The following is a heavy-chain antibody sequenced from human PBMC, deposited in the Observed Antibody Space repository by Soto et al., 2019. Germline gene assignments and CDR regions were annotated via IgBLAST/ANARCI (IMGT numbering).Heavy chain of an antibody. D-gene: IGHD6-19*01. CDR2: INPSGGST. V-gene: IGHV1-46*01. Sequence: ASVKVSCKASGYTFTSYYMHWVRQDPGQGLEWMGIINPSGGSTSYAQKFQGRVTMTRDTSTSTVYMELSSLRSEDTAVYYCARTYSSGPSNYYYYGMDVWGQGTTGTVSS. CDR1: GYTFTSYY. J-gene: IGHJ6*02. CDR3: ARTYSSGPSNYYYYGMDV.